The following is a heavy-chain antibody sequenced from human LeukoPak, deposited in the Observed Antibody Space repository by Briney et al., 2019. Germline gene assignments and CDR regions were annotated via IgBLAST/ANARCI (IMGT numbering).Heavy chain of an antibody. V-gene: IGHV4-34*01. D-gene: IGHD3-10*01. Sequence: PSETLSLTCAVYGGSFSGYYWSWIRQPPGKGLEWIGEINHSGSTNYNPSLKSRVTISVDTSKNQFSLKLSSVTAADTAVYYCATTNVLLLFGELSKTAYFDYWGQGTLVTVSS. J-gene: IGHJ4*02. CDR2: INHSGST. CDR3: ATTNVLLLFGELSKTAYFDY. CDR1: GGSFSGYY.